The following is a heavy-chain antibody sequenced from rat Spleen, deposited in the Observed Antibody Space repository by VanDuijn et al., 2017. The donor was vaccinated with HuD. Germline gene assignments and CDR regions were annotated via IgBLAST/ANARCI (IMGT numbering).Heavy chain of an antibody. CDR2: INNAGNT. Sequence: VQLKESGPGLVQPSQTLSLTCSVTGHSITSSYRWNWIRKFPGNKLEWMGYINNAGNTYYNPSLKSRISITRDTSKNKFFLQVNSVTTEDTATYYCASSEGVHYYLPFADWGQGTLVTVSS. J-gene: IGHJ3*01. D-gene: IGHD1-1*01. CDR3: ASSEGVHYYLPFAD. CDR1: GHSITSSYR. V-gene: IGHV3-3*01.